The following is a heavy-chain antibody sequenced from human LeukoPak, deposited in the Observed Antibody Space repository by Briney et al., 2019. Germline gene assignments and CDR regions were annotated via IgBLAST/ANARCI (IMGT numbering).Heavy chain of an antibody. CDR3: ARGRDGHNYDAFDI. D-gene: IGHD5-24*01. CDR2: ISTYSGTT. CDR1: GYTFTSYG. J-gene: IGHJ3*02. Sequence: ASVKVSCKASGYTFTSYGISWVRQAPGQGLEWMGWISTYSGTTNYTQKLQGRVTMTTDTSTTTAYMELSSLRSEDTAVYYCARGRDGHNYDAFDIWGQGTMVTVSS. V-gene: IGHV1-18*01.